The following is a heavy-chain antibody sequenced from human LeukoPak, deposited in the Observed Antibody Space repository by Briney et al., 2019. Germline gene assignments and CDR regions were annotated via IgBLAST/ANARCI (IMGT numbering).Heavy chain of an antibody. Sequence: TSSETLSLTCSVSGGSISNYYWSWIRQPPGKGLEWIGSMYYSGSTNYNPSLKSRATISEDTSKKQFSLKLSSVTAADTAVYYCARAGYDTSGFWYFDLWGRGTLVTVSP. CDR3: ARAGYDTSGFWYFDL. V-gene: IGHV4-59*01. CDR1: GGSISNYY. J-gene: IGHJ2*01. D-gene: IGHD3-22*01. CDR2: MYYSGST.